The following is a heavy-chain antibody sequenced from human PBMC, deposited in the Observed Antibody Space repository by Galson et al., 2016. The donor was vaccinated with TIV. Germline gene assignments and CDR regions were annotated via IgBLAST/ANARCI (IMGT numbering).Heavy chain of an antibody. CDR2: ISAYNGNT. D-gene: IGHD2-8*01. CDR3: ARRAASCTNDSCYDLGGMDV. CDR1: GYTFINYG. J-gene: IGHJ6*02. V-gene: IGHV1-18*01. Sequence: SVKVSCKASGYTFINYGVGWVRQAPGQGLEWMGWISAYNGNTRYAQKLQARVTMTTDTSTNTAYMGLRSLRSDDTAIYYCARRAASCTNDSCYDLGGMDVWGQGTTVIVSS.